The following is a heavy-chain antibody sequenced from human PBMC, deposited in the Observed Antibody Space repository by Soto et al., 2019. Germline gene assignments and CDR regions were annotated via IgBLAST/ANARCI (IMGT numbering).Heavy chain of an antibody. CDR3: AKDAYCSGSSCYFWGAFDI. CDR1: GFTFSSYA. CDR2: ISGSGGST. V-gene: IGHV3-23*01. Sequence: EVQLLESGGGLVQPGGSLRLSCAASGFTFSSYAMNWVSQAPGKGLEWVSAISGSGGSTYYADSVKGRFTISRDNSKNTQYLQMNGPGAEDTVVYYCAKDAYCSGSSCYFWGAFDIWGQGTMVTVSS. D-gene: IGHD2-15*01. J-gene: IGHJ3*02.